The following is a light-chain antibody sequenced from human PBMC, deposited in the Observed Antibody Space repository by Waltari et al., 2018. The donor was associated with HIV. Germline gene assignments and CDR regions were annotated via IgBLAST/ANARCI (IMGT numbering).Light chain of an antibody. CDR2: GAS. Sequence: EIVLTQSPGTLSLSPGGRATLSCRASQSVSNYLAWYQQKPGQAPRLLIYGASGRATGIPDRFSGSGSGTDFTLTISRLEPEDFAVYYCQQYGSSREATFGEGTKVEIK. CDR1: QSVSNY. V-gene: IGKV3-20*01. J-gene: IGKJ4*01. CDR3: QQYGSSREAT.